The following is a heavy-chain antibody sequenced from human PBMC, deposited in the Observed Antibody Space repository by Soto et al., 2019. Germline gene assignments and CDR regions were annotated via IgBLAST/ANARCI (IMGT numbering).Heavy chain of an antibody. CDR2: ISGSGGST. Sequence: GGSLRLSCAASGFTFSSYAMSWVRQAPGKGLEWVSAISGSGGSTYYADSVKGRFTISRDNSKNALYLQMNSLRAEDTAVYYCAKLYSSGWDAFDIWGQGTMVTVSS. CDR3: AKLYSSGWDAFDI. CDR1: GFTFSSYA. D-gene: IGHD6-19*01. J-gene: IGHJ3*02. V-gene: IGHV3-23*01.